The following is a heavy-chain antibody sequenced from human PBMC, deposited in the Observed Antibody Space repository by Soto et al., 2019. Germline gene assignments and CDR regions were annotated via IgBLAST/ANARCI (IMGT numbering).Heavy chain of an antibody. V-gene: IGHV3-49*03. J-gene: IGHJ5*02. Sequence: EVQLVESGGGLVQPGRSLRLSCTASGFTFGDYAMSWFRQAPGKGLEWVGFIRSKAYGGTTEYAASVKGRFTIARDDSKSIAYLQMNSLKTEDTAVYYCTRDRLAYSSSSRTRFDPWGQGTLVTVSS. CDR1: GFTFGDYA. D-gene: IGHD6-6*01. CDR2: IRSKAYGGTT. CDR3: TRDRLAYSSSSRTRFDP.